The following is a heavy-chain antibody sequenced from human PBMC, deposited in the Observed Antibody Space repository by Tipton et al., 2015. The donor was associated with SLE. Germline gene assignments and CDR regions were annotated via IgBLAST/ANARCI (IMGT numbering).Heavy chain of an antibody. V-gene: IGHV4-39*01. J-gene: IGHJ5*02. CDR2: IFYSGSS. CDR3: ARQVTNRWHVVWFDP. Sequence: TLSLTCTVSGGSISSSSYYWGWIRQPPGKGLEWIGSIFYSGSSYYNPSLKSRVTIYVDTPKNQFSLKLSSVTAADTAVYYCARQVTNRWHVVWFDPWGQGALVIVSS. D-gene: IGHD2-15*01. CDR1: GGSISSSSYY.